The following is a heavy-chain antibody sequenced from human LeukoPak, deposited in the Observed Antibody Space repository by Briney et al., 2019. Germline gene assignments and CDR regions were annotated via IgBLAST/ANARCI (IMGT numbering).Heavy chain of an antibody. J-gene: IGHJ4*02. Sequence: GASVKVSCKASGYTFTGYYMHWVRQAPGQGLEWMGWINPNSGGTNYAQKFQGRVTMTRDTSISTAYMELSRLRSDDTAVYYCARCPTVVTPRRYFDYWGQGTLVTVSS. V-gene: IGHV1-2*02. CDR2: INPNSGGT. D-gene: IGHD4-23*01. CDR1: GYTFTGYY. CDR3: ARCPTVVTPRRYFDY.